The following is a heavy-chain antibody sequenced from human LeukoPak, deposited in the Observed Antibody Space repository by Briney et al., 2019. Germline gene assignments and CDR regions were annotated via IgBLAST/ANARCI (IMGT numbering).Heavy chain of an antibody. J-gene: IGHJ4*02. CDR1: GFTVSSNY. CDR2: IYSGGST. Sequence: PGGSLRLSCAASGFTVSSNYMSWVRQAPGKGLEWVLVIYSGGSTYYADSVKGRFTISRDNSKNTLYLQMNSLRAEDTAVYYCARVLNYYDSSGYYYFNDYWGQGTLVTVSS. D-gene: IGHD3-22*01. V-gene: IGHV3-66*01. CDR3: ARVLNYYDSSGYYYFNDY.